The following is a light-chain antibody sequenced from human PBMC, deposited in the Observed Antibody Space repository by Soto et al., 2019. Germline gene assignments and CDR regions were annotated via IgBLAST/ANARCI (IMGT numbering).Light chain of an antibody. V-gene: IGKV3-15*01. J-gene: IGKJ5*01. CDR2: AAS. Sequence: IVTAHSPGTLSVSPGQSATVSYRASQSVNSYFAWYQHRPGQAPRLLIYAASTRATGIPGRFSGSGSGTEFSLTISSLQPDDFATYYCQQYNSYRITFGQGTRLEIK. CDR1: QSVNSY. CDR3: QQYNSYRIT.